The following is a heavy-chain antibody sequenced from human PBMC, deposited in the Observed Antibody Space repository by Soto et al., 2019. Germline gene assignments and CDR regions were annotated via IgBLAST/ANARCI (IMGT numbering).Heavy chain of an antibody. CDR3: ARGRDDFWSGYYYYYYYGMDV. CDR1: GGPFSGYY. J-gene: IGHJ6*02. D-gene: IGHD3-3*01. V-gene: IGHV4-34*01. Sequence: TSETLSLTCAVYGGPFSGYYWSWIRQPPGKGLEWIGEINHSGSTNYNPSLKSRVTISVDTSKNQFSLKLSSVTAADTAVYYCARGRDDFWSGYYYYYYYGMDVWGQGTTVTVSS. CDR2: INHSGST.